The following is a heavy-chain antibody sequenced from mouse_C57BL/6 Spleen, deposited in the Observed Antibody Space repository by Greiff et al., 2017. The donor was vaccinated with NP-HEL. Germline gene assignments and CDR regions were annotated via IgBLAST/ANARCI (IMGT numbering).Heavy chain of an antibody. D-gene: IGHD1-1*01. Sequence: VQLQQSGAELVRPGTSVKVSCKASGYAFTNYLIEWVKQRPGQGLEWIGVINPGSGGTNYNEKFKGKATLPADKSSSTAYMQLSSLTSEDSAVYFCARRGYYGSSYYAMDYWGQGTSVTVSS. CDR2: INPGSGGT. V-gene: IGHV1-54*01. J-gene: IGHJ4*01. CDR1: GYAFTNYL. CDR3: ARRGYYGSSYYAMDY.